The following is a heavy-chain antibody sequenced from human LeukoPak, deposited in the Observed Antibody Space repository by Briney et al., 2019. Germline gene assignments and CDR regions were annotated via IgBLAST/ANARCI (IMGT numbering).Heavy chain of an antibody. D-gene: IGHD2-21*02. CDR2: ISASGNT. CDR1: GGSISNYY. V-gene: IGHV4-4*07. Sequence: SETLSLTCTVSGGSISNYYWSWIRQPPGKGLEWIGRISASGNTNYNPSLKSRVTMSVDTSMKLFALKLSSVTAEDTAVYYCARQGVATAIDYWGQGTLVTVSS. J-gene: IGHJ4*02. CDR3: ARQGVATAIDY.